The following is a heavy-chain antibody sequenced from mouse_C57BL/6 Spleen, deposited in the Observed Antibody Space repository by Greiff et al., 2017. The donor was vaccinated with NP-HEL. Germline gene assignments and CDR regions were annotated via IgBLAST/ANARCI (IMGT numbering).Heavy chain of an antibody. D-gene: IGHD2-5*01. CDR2: IWTGGGT. J-gene: IGHJ4*01. CDR1: GFSLTSYA. Sequence: VQLQQSGPGLVAPSQCLSITCTVSGFSLTSYAISWVRQPPGKGLEWLGVIWTGGGTNYNSALKSRLSISKDNSKSQVFLKMNSLQTDDTARYYCARKPYYSNYGAMDYWGQGTSVTVSS. V-gene: IGHV2-9-1*01. CDR3: ARKPYYSNYGAMDY.